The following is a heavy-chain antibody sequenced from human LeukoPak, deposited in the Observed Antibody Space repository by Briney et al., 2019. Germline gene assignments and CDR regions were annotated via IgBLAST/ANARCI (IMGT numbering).Heavy chain of an antibody. D-gene: IGHD4-17*01. CDR2: MNPSSGNT. J-gene: IGHJ4*02. V-gene: IGHV1-8*01. CDR3: ARGHDYGDYLDY. Sequence: ASVKVSCKASGYTFTSYDINWVRQATGQGLEWMGWMNPSSGNTGYAQKFQGRVTMTRNTSISTAYMELSSLRSEDTAVYYCARGHDYGDYLDYWGQGTLVTVSS. CDR1: GYTFTSYD.